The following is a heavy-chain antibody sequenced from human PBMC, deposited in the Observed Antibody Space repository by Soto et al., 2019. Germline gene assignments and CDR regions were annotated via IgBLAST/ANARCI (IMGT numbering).Heavy chain of an antibody. V-gene: IGHV1-69*13. D-gene: IGHD3-10*01. J-gene: IGHJ6*04. Sequence: ASVKVSCKASGGTFSSYAMSWVRQAPVQVLEWMVGIIPIFGTANYAQKFQGRVTITADESTSTAYMELSSLRSEDTAVYYCERDRDGINIVRGVPENRGDYAMDVSGKGSMLTVSS. CDR3: ERDRDGINIVRGVPENRGDYAMDV. CDR1: GGTFSSYA. CDR2: IIPIFGTA.